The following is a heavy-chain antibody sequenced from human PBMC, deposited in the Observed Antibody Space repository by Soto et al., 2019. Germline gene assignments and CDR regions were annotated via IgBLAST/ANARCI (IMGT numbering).Heavy chain of an antibody. D-gene: IGHD3-10*01. CDR1: GFTFSSYW. J-gene: IGHJ4*02. CDR3: ARDWGGLGY. Sequence: GGSLRLSCAASGFTFSSYWMNLVRQAPGKGLEWVANIIKDGSEKSYVDSVKGRFTISRDNAKNSLYLEMNSLRVEDTAVYYCARDWGGLGYWGQGTLVTVSS. CDR2: IIKDGSEK. V-gene: IGHV3-7*03.